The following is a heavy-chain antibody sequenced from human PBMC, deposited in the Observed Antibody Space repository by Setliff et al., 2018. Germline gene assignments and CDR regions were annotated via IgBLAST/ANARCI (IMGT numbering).Heavy chain of an antibody. CDR3: VRPGGTTVVARHFDY. CDR1: AASFTSSRYY. Sequence: ETLSLTCTVSAASFTSSRYYWGWIRQAPGSGLEWIGSISYSGTPYYNASVESRVTISIDTSRNQFSLELRSVTVAVTATYYCVRPGGTTVVARHFDYWGSGILVTVSS. D-gene: IGHD2-15*01. J-gene: IGHJ4*01. V-gene: IGHV4-39*01. CDR2: ISYSGTP.